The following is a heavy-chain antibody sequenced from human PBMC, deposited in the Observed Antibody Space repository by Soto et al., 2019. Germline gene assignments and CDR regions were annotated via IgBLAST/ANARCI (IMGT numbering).Heavy chain of an antibody. J-gene: IGHJ5*02. Sequence: PGGSLILSCAASGFTFSSYGMHWVRQAPGKGLEWVAVISYDGSNKYYADSVKGRFTISRDNSKNTLYLQMNSLRAEDTAVYYCAKDRPCFDPWGQGTLVTVSS. CDR3: AKDRPCFDP. CDR1: GFTFSSYG. V-gene: IGHV3-30*18. CDR2: ISYDGSNK.